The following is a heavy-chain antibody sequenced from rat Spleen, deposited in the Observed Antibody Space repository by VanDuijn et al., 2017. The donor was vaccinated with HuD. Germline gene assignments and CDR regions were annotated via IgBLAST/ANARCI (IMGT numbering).Heavy chain of an antibody. V-gene: IGHV5-25*01. D-gene: IGHD4-3*01. CDR1: GFTFTNYD. Sequence: EVRLVESGGGLVQPGRSLKLSCAASGFTFTNYDMAWVRQAPTKGLEWIASISTGGTNTYYRGSVKGRFTISRDNAKSTLYLQMDSLRSEDTATYYCVRQDTSGYSNWFTYWGQGTLVTVSS. CDR2: ISTGGTNT. J-gene: IGHJ3*01. CDR3: VRQDTSGYSNWFTY.